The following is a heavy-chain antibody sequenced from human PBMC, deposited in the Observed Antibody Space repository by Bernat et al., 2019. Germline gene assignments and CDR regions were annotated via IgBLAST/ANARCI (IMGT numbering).Heavy chain of an antibody. CDR3: AKGDFSHAFDI. J-gene: IGHJ3*02. CDR1: GFPFSNYA. Sequence: QVQLVESGGGVVQPGGSLRLSCAASGFPFSNYAMHWVRQAPGKGLEWVAFIRYDGSDKYYADSVKGRFNLSRDKSENTRYLQMNSLGAEDTAVYYCAKGDFSHAFDIWGQGTMVTVSS. CDR2: IRYDGSDK. D-gene: IGHD2/OR15-2a*01. V-gene: IGHV3-30*02.